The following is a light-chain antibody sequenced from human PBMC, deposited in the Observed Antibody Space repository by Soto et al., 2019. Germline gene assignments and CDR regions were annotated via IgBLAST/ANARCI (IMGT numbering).Light chain of an antibody. V-gene: IGLV2-14*01. CDR3: SSYTSSSTSV. Sequence: VLTQPASVSGSPGQSITISCTGTSSDVGGYNYVSWYQQHPGKAPKLMIYDVSNRPSGVSNRFSGSKSGNTASLTISGLQAEDEADYYCSSYTSSSTSVFGTGTKVTVL. CDR2: DVS. J-gene: IGLJ1*01. CDR1: SSDVGGYNY.